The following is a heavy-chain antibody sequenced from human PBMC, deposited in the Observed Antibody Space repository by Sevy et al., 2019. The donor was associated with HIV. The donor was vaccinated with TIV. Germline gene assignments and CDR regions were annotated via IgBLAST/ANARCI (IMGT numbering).Heavy chain of an antibody. J-gene: IGHJ4*02. V-gene: IGHV1-46*01. D-gene: IGHD1-26*01. Sequence: ASVKVSCKASGYTFTNYFIHWVRQAPGQGLEWMGIIGPSDGVTSYPQKFQGRVTMTRDTSTSTVYMELSSLGSEDTAMYYCARERAWAHDYWGQGTLVTVSS. CDR1: GYTFTNYF. CDR3: ARERAWAHDY. CDR2: IGPSDGVT.